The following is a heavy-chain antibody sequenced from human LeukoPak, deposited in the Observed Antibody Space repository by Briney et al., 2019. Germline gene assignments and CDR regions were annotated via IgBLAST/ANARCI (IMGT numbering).Heavy chain of an antibody. CDR2: INPSGGST. Sequence: GASVKVSCKASGYTFTSYYVHWVRQAPGQGLEWMGIINPSGGSTSYAQKFQGRVTMTRDTSTSTVYMELSSLRSEDTAVYYCARDDAVGAITTWGQGTLVTVSS. CDR1: GYTFTSYY. D-gene: IGHD1-26*01. V-gene: IGHV1-46*01. CDR3: ARDDAVGAITT. J-gene: IGHJ5*02.